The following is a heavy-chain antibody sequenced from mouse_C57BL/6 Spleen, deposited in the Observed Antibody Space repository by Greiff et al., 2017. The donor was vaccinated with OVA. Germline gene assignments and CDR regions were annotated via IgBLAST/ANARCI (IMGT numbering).Heavy chain of an antibody. CDR1: GYSFTGYY. J-gene: IGHJ2*01. CDR3: ARGLLSEYYFDY. V-gene: IGHV1-42*01. Sequence: VQLQQSGPELVKPGASVKISCKASGYSFTGYYMNWVKQSPEKSLEWIGEINPSTGGTTYNQKFKAKATLTVDKSSSTAYMQLKSLTSEDSAVYYCARGLLSEYYFDYWGQGTTLTVSS. D-gene: IGHD2-1*01. CDR2: INPSTGGT.